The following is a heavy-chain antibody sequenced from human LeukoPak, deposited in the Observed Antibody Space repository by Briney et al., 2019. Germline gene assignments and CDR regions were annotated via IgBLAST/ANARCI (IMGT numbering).Heavy chain of an antibody. CDR3: ARGGGYNWFDP. J-gene: IGHJ5*02. Sequence: SETLSLTCAVYGGSFSGYYWSWIRQPPGKGREWIGEINHSGSTNYNPSLQSRVTISVDTSKNQFSLKLSSVTAADTAVYYCARGGGYNWFDPWAREPWSPSPQ. CDR2: INHSGST. V-gene: IGHV4-34*01. D-gene: IGHD3-10*01. CDR1: GGSFSGYY.